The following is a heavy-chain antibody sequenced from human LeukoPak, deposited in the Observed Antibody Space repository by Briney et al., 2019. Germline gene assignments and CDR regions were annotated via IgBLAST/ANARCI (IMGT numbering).Heavy chain of an antibody. J-gene: IGHJ4*02. V-gene: IGHV3-23*01. CDR1: RFTFGNYG. Sequence: GGSLRLSCAASRFTFGNYGMTWVRQAPGKGLEWVSSISGSGGSTYYADSVKGRFTISRDNSKNTLYLQMNSLRDEDTAVYYCAKIFSYISIVFYRKSYFHYWGRGPLVPFPS. CDR3: AKIFSYISIVFYRKSYFHY. CDR2: ISGSGGST. D-gene: IGHD3-22*01.